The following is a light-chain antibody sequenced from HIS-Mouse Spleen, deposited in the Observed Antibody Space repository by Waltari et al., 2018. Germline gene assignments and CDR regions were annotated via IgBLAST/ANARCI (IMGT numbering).Light chain of an antibody. J-gene: IGKJ3*01. CDR3: QQYYSTFFT. CDR1: QGISSY. V-gene: IGKV1-8*01. CDR2: AAS. Sequence: AIRRTQSPSSLSASTGDRVTITCRASQGISSYLAWYQQKPGKAPKPLIYAASTLQSGVPSRFSGSGSGTDFTLTISCLQSEDFATYYCQQYYSTFFTFGPGTKVDIK.